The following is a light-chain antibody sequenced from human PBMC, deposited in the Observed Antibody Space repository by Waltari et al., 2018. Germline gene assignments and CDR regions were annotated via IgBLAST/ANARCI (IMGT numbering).Light chain of an antibody. Sequence: QSALTQPASVSGSPGQSITISCTGTSSDVGGSNPFSWYQQHPGKAPKVMIYDVSNRPSGVSNRFSGSKSGNTASLTISGLQAEDEAEYYCSSHTSNSIVVFGGGTKLTVL. CDR1: SSDVGGSNP. J-gene: IGLJ2*01. CDR3: SSHTSNSIVV. V-gene: IGLV2-14*03. CDR2: DVS.